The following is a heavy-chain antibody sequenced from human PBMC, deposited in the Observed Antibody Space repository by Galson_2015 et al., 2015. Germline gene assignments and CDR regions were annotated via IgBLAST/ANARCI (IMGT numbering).Heavy chain of an antibody. D-gene: IGHD2-2*01. CDR3: ARSTIVVVPAAPGDY. CDR2: ISSSSSTI. V-gene: IGHV3-48*02. CDR1: GFTFSSYS. J-gene: IGHJ4*02. Sequence: LRLSCAASGFTFSSYSMNWVRQAPGKGLEWVSYISSSSSTIYYADSVKGRFTISRDNAKNSLYLQMNSLRDEDTAVYYCARSTIVVVPAAPGDYWGQGTLVTVSS.